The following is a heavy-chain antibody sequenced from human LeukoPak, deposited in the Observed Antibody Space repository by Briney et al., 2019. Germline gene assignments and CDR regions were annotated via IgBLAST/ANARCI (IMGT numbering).Heavy chain of an antibody. CDR1: GGSISSYY. J-gene: IGHJ5*02. CDR2: IYYSGST. D-gene: IGHD4-17*01. CDR3: ARAYGDYLSNWFDP. Sequence: PSETLSLTCTVSGGSISSYYWSWIRQPPGKGLEWIGYIYYSGSTYYNPSLKSRVTISVDTSKNQFSLKLSSVTAADTAVYYCARAYGDYLSNWFDPWGQGTLVTVSS. V-gene: IGHV4-59*12.